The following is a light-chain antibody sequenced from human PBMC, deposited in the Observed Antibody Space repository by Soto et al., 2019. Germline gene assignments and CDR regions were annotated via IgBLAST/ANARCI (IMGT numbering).Light chain of an antibody. CDR1: RSNIGAGYD. CDR3: QSYDSSLSEV. V-gene: IGLV1-40*01. CDR2: GNS. J-gene: IGLJ1*01. Sequence: QAVVTQPPSVSGAPGQRVTISCTGSRSNIGAGYDVHWYQQLPGTAPKLLIYGNSNRPSGVPDRFSGSKSGTSASLAITGLQAEDEADYYCQSYDSSLSEVFGTGTKLTVL.